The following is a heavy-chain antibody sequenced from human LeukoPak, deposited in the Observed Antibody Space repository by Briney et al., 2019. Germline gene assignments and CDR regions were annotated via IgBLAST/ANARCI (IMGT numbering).Heavy chain of an antibody. CDR2: ISGSGGST. V-gene: IGHV3-23*01. CDR3: AKESYYYDSSGYSYYFDY. Sequence: GGSLRLSCAASVFTFSSYAMSWVRQAPGKGLEWVSAISGSGGSTYYADSVKGRFAISRDNSKNTLYLQMNSLRAEDTAVYYCAKESYYYDSSGYSYYFDYWGQGTLVTVSS. CDR1: VFTFSSYA. J-gene: IGHJ4*02. D-gene: IGHD3-22*01.